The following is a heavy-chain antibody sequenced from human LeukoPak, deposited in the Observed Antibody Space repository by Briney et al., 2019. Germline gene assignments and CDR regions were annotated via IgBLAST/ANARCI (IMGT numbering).Heavy chain of an antibody. CDR1: GFTFDDYA. CDR3: ARRERTYYYGSGSSSLGY. D-gene: IGHD3-10*01. V-gene: IGHV4-34*01. Sequence: GSLRLSCAASGFTFDDYAMSWIRQPPGKGLEWIGEINHSGSTNYNPSLKSRVTISVDTSKNQFSLKLSSVTAADTAVYYCARRERTYYYGSGSSSLGYWGQGTLVTVSS. J-gene: IGHJ4*02. CDR2: INHSGST.